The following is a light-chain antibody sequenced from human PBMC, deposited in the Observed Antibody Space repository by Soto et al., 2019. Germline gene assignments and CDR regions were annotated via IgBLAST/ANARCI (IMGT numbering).Light chain of an antibody. CDR2: DVI. J-gene: IGLJ1*01. V-gene: IGLV2-14*01. CDR3: SSYTSSSTLEGYV. CDR1: SSDVGGYNY. Sequence: QSVLTQPASVSGSPGQSITISCTGTSSDVGGYNYVSWYQQHPGKAPKLMIYDVINRPSGVSNRFSGSKSGNTASLTISGLQAEDEADYYCSSYTSSSTLEGYVFGTGTKLTVL.